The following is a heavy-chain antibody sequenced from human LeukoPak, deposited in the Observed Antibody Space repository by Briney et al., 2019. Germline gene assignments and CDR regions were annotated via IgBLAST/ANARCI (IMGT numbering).Heavy chain of an antibody. D-gene: IGHD6-13*01. CDR1: GGSISSYY. V-gene: IGHV4-4*07. Sequence: SETLSLTCTVSGGSISSYYWSWIRQPAGKGLEWIGRIYTSGSTNYNPSLKSRVTMSVDTSKNQFSLKLSSVTAADTAVYYCAKDRVQQLEPYFDYWGQGTLVTVSS. CDR2: IYTSGST. J-gene: IGHJ4*02. CDR3: AKDRVQQLEPYFDY.